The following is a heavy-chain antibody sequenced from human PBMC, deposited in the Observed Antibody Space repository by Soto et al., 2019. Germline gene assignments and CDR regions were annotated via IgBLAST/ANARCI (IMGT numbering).Heavy chain of an antibody. J-gene: IGHJ4*02. Sequence: GGSLSLSCAASGFTFSSYGVHWVRQAPGKGLEWVAVISYDGSNKYYADSVKGRFTISRDNSKNTLYLQMNRLRAGDTAVYYCRGRTTLDYWGQGTLVTVSS. V-gene: IGHV3-30*03. CDR1: GFTFSSYG. CDR2: ISYDGSNK. CDR3: RGRTTLDY. D-gene: IGHD1-26*01.